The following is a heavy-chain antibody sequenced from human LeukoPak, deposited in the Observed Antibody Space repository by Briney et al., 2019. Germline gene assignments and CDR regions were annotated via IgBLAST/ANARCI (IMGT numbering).Heavy chain of an antibody. J-gene: IGHJ4*02. CDR3: ARGDYGGFVDY. Sequence: PSETLSLTCAVYGGSFGGYYWSWIRQPPGKGLEWIGEINHSGSTNYNPSLKSRVTISVDTSKNQFSLKLSSVTAADTAVYYCARGDYGGFVDYWGQGTLVTVSS. CDR2: INHSGST. V-gene: IGHV4-34*01. CDR1: GGSFGGYY. D-gene: IGHD4-23*01.